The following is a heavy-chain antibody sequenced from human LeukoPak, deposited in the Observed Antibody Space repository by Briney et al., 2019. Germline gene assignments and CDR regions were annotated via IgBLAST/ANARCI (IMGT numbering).Heavy chain of an antibody. J-gene: IGHJ4*02. CDR1: GFTFSRCG. Sequence: GRSLRLSCAASGFTFSRCGMHWVRQAPGKGLEWVAGISYDGTNKYYADSVKGRFTISRDNSKNTLFVQMNSLRAEDTAVYHRTKGREGQWLILDYWGQGALVTVSS. CDR2: ISYDGTNK. V-gene: IGHV3-30*18. CDR3: TKGREGQWLILDY. D-gene: IGHD6-19*01.